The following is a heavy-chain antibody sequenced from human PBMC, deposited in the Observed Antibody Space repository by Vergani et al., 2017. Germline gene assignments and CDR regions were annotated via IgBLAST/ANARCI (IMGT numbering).Heavy chain of an antibody. D-gene: IGHD4-17*01. Sequence: QVQLVESGGGVVQPGRSLRLSCAASGFTFSSYAMHWVRQAPGKGLEWVAVISYDGSNKYYADSVKGRFTISRDNSKNTLYLQMNSLRAEDTAVYYCARERDYGDYFPMGAFDIWGQGTMVTVSS. CDR3: ARERDYGDYFPMGAFDI. J-gene: IGHJ3*02. CDR1: GFTFSSYA. CDR2: ISYDGSNK. V-gene: IGHV3-30-3*01.